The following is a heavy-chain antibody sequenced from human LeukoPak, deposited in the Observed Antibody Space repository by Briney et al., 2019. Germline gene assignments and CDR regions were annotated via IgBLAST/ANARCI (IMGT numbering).Heavy chain of an antibody. CDR3: ARRRNWLDP. J-gene: IGHJ5*02. Sequence: SETLSLTCTVSGGSVSGYYWTWVRQPPGKGLEWIGYIYYSETNYNPSLKSRVNISLDPSKNQLSLKLTSVTAADTAVYYCARRRNWLDPWGQGTLVTVSS. V-gene: IGHV4-59*08. CDR1: GGSVSGYY. CDR2: IYYSET.